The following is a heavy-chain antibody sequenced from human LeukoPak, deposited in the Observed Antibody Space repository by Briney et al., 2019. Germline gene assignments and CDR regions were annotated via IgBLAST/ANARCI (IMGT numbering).Heavy chain of an antibody. CDR3: AKDMGATKRAYFDY. V-gene: IGHV3-9*01. J-gene: IGHJ4*02. Sequence: GGSLRLSCAASGFTFDDYAMHWVRQAPGKGLEWVSGISWNSGSIGYADSVKGRFTISRDNAKNSLYLQMNSLRAEDTALYYCAKDMGATKRAYFDYWVQGTLVTVSS. CDR2: ISWNSGSI. CDR1: GFTFDDYA. D-gene: IGHD1-26*01.